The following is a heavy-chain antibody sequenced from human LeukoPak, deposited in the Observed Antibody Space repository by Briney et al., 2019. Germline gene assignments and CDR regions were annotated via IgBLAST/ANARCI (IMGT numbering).Heavy chain of an antibody. V-gene: IGHV1-2*02. Sequence: ASVKVSCKASGYTFTGYYMHWVRQAPGQGLEWMGWINPNSGGTNYAQKFQGRVTMTRDTSISTAYMELSRLRSDDTAVYYCARGHGCCSSTSCSLGPVDYWGQGTLVTVSS. D-gene: IGHD2-2*01. CDR1: GYTFTGYY. CDR2: INPNSGGT. CDR3: ARGHGCCSSTSCSLGPVDY. J-gene: IGHJ4*02.